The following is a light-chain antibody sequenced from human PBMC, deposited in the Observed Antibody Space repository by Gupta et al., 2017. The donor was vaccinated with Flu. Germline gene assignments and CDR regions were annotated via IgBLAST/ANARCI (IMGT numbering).Light chain of an antibody. CDR3: QPYNNGPPMCT. CDR2: GAS. J-gene: IGKJ2*02. Sequence: EIVMTQSPATLSVSPGERATLSCRASQSVSRNLAWYQQKPGQAPRLLIYGASTRATRIKARCSGTGYGTECNLTIISLQSEDFQLYYCQPYNNGPPMCTFGQGTKLEIK. CDR1: QSVSRN. V-gene: IGKV3-15*01.